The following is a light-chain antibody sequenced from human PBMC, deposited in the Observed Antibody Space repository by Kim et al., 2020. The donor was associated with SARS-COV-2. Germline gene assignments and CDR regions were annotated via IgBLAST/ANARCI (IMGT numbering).Light chain of an antibody. CDR3: QQRSSWPLT. CDR2: GAS. J-gene: IGKJ4*01. V-gene: IGKV3-11*01. Sequence: LFPGERGSLSCRASQSISSYVAWYQQKPGQAPRLLIYGASYRATGIPARCSGSGSGTDFTLTISTLEPEDFAVDYCQQRSSWPLTFGGGTKVDIK. CDR1: QSISSY.